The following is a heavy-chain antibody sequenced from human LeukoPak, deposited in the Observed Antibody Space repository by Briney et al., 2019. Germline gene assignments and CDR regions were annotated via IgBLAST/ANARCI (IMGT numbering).Heavy chain of an antibody. J-gene: IGHJ5*02. CDR1: GYSFTNSW. Sequence: GESLKISCKASGYSFTNSWIAWVRQTPGKGLEWMGIIYPGDSDTRYSPSFQGQVTISADKSINTAYLQWSSLRASDSAMYYCTRLRGSLTWFDPWGQGTLVTVSS. CDR2: IYPGDSDT. CDR3: TRLRGSLTWFDP. V-gene: IGHV5-51*01. D-gene: IGHD1-26*01.